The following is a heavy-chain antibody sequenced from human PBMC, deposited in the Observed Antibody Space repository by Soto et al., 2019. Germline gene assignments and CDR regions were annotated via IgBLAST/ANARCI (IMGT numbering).Heavy chain of an antibody. Sequence: QTLSLTCAISGDSVSSNSAAWNWIRQSPSRGLEWLGRTYYRSKWYNDYAVSVKSRITINPDTSKNQFSLQLNSVTPENTAVYYCARATSDYDLWSGYSVPTNWFDPWGQGTLGSVSS. J-gene: IGHJ5*02. CDR3: ARATSDYDLWSGYSVPTNWFDP. CDR1: GDSVSSNSAA. D-gene: IGHD3-3*01. V-gene: IGHV6-1*01. CDR2: TYYRSKWYN.